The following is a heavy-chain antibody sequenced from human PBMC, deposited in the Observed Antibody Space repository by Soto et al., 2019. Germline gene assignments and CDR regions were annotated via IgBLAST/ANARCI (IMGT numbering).Heavy chain of an antibody. CDR2: IYHSGST. V-gene: IGHV4-38-2*01. Sequence: SETLSLTCAVSGYSISSGYYWGWIRQPPGKGLEWIGSIYHSGSTYYNPSLKSRVTISVDTSKNQFSLKLSSVTAADTAVYYCARIPFNYYDSSGYSVHDAFDIWGQGTIVTVSS. D-gene: IGHD3-22*01. J-gene: IGHJ3*02. CDR1: GYSISSGYY. CDR3: ARIPFNYYDSSGYSVHDAFDI.